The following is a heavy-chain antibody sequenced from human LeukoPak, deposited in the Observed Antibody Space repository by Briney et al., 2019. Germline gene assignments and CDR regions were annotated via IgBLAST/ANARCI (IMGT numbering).Heavy chain of an antibody. CDR3: ARDSGSGSYSGY. CDR2: INPGGSGT. V-gene: IGHV3-74*01. CDR1: GFTFSSYG. Sequence: GGSLRLSCAASGFTFSSYGMHWVRQGPEKGLVWVSRINPGGSGTSHADSVKGRFTISRDNAKNTLYLQMNSLRAEDTAVYYCARDSGSGSYSGYWGLGTLVTVSS. D-gene: IGHD3-10*01. J-gene: IGHJ4*02.